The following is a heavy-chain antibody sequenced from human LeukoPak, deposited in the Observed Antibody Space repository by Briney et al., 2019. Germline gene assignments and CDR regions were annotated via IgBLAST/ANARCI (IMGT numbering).Heavy chain of an antibody. CDR2: ISFDGSEN. CDR3: ARGSSSGDLSGLIDY. J-gene: IGHJ4*02. Sequence: PGGSLRLSCAASGFTFNNYAMHWVRQAPGKGLEWVAIISFDGSENYYADSVKGRFTISRDSSKNTLDLQMNSLRREDTAVYYCARGSSSGDLSGLIDYWGQETLVPVSS. D-gene: IGHD6-6*01. CDR1: GFTFNNYA. V-gene: IGHV3-30*04.